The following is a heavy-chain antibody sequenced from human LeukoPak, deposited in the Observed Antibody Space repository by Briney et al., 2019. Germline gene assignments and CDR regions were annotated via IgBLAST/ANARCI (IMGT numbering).Heavy chain of an antibody. CDR1: GGSFSGYY. V-gene: IGHV4-34*01. D-gene: IGHD2-2*02. J-gene: IGHJ6*02. CDR2: INHSGST. Sequence: SETLSLTCAVYGGSFSGYYWSWIRQPPGKGLEWIGEINHSGSTNYNPSLKSRVTISVDTSKSQFSLKLSSVTAADTAVYYCARGDPIVVPAAIWGYYYYYGMDVWGQGTTVTVSS. CDR3: ARGDPIVVPAAIWGYYYYYGMDV.